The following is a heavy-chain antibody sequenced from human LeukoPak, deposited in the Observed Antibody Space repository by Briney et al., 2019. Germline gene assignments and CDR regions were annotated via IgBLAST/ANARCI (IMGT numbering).Heavy chain of an antibody. Sequence: SATLSLTCTVSGGSISSYYWSWIRQPPGKGLEWIGYIYYSGSTNYNPSLKSRVTKSVDTSKNQFSLKLSSVTAADTAVYYCASSVYYDSSGYYYRSGGFDYWGQGTLVTVSS. CDR1: GGSISSYY. CDR3: ASSVYYDSSGYYYRSGGFDY. D-gene: IGHD3-22*01. J-gene: IGHJ4*02. V-gene: IGHV4-59*08. CDR2: IYYSGST.